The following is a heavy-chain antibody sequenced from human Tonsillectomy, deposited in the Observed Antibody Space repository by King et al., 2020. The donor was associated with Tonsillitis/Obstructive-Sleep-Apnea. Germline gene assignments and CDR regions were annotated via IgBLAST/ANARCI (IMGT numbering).Heavy chain of an antibody. CDR1: AGSFSGYY. D-gene: IGHD2-2*02. CDR3: ARGGPYCSSTSCYTTWFDP. CDR2: INHSGST. Sequence: VQLQQWGAGLLKPSETLSLTCTVYAGSFSGYYWSWIRQPPGKGLEWIGEINHSGSTNYNPSLKSRVTISVDTSKTQFSLKLSSVTAPDTAGYYCARGGPYCSSTSCYTTWFDPWGQGTLVTVSS. J-gene: IGHJ5*02. V-gene: IGHV4-34*01.